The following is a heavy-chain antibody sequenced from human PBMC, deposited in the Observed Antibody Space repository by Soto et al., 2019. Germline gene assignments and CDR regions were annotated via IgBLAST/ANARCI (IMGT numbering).Heavy chain of an antibody. Sequence: QVQLVESGGGVVQPGTSLRLSCAASGFTFKTHAMHWVRQAPGKGLEWMAVIASDGNEKFYADSVKGRFTISRDNSKNALYWHINTKRKELRAVYYCGKDVGVYDSDYYGGDVWGHGTTVTVSS. J-gene: IGHJ6*02. D-gene: IGHD2-21*01. V-gene: IGHV3-30*18. CDR3: GKDVGVYDSDYYGGDV. CDR2: IASDGNEK. CDR1: GFTFKTHA.